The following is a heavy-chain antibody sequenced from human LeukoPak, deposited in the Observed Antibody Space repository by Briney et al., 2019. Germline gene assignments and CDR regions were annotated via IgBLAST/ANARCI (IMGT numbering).Heavy chain of an antibody. CDR3: ARQYYYDSSGYFDY. CDR2: IYYSGSA. D-gene: IGHD3-22*01. CDR1: GGSISRYY. Sequence: SETLSLTCTVSGGSISRYYWSWIRQPPGKGLEWIGYIYYSGSANYNPSLKSRVTISVDTSKSQFSLKLSSVTAADTAVYYCARQYYYDSSGYFDYWGQGTLVTVSS. V-gene: IGHV4-59*08. J-gene: IGHJ4*02.